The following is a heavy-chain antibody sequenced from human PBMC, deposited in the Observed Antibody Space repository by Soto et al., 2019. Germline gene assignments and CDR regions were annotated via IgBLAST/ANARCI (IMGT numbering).Heavy chain of an antibody. V-gene: IGHV4-59*01. Sequence: SETLSLTCTASGGSIKNYYWSWIRQPPGKGLEWIGYIYYAGSTSYNPSLKSRVTMSVDTSKNQFSLRLSSVTAADTAMYYCVCVGTILGVVSSFDYWGQGTLVTVSS. CDR3: VCVGTILGVVSSFDY. CDR1: GGSIKNYY. J-gene: IGHJ4*02. CDR2: IYYAGST. D-gene: IGHD3-3*01.